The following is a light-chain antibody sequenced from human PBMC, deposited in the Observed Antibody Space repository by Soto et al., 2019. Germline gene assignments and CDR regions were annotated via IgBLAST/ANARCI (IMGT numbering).Light chain of an antibody. CDR3: QQANSFPFT. CDR2: AAS. CDR1: QAISRS. V-gene: IGKV1-12*02. J-gene: IGKJ3*01. Sequence: DIQMTQSPSSVSASVGDRVTITCRASQAISRSLAWYQQKPGEAPKLLIYAASILHSGVPSRFSGSGSGTDFTLTITRLQPEDFASYYGQQANSFPFTFGPGTKV.